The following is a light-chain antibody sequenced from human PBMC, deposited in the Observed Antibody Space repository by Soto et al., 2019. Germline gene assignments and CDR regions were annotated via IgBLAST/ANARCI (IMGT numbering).Light chain of an antibody. CDR2: GTS. V-gene: IGKV3-20*01. J-gene: IGKJ5*01. CDR3: QQYGSSPLIT. CDR1: QSVPSTY. Sequence: FLSQAPSRMCLLSGGRAKLSRTASQSVPSTYFAWYQQKAGQPPRLLISGTSNRATGIPDRFSGSGSGTDFTLTISRLEPEDFAVYHCQQYGSSPLITFGQGTRXEXK.